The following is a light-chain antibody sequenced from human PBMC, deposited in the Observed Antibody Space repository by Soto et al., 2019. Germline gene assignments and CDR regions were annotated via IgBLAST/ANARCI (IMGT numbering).Light chain of an antibody. J-gene: IGLJ2*01. Sequence: QSVLTQPPSVSGSPGQSVTISCTGTSSDVGAYNFVSWYQQHPGKAPKLIIFDVSARPSGVPDRFSGSKSGNTASLTISGLQADDEADDYCCSYAGTYSPVLGGGTKLTVL. CDR2: DVS. CDR3: CSYAGTYSPV. V-gene: IGLV2-11*01. CDR1: SSDVGAYNF.